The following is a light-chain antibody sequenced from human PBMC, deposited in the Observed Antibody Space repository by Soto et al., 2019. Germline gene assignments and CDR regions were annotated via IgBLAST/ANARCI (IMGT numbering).Light chain of an antibody. Sequence: EIVLTQSPGILSLSPGERATLSCRASQSVANNYLAWYRQKPGQAPWPLIYGASSWVTGIPDRFIGSGSGTDFTLTISRLEPEDFAVYFCQQYGSLPWTFGKGNKV. V-gene: IGKV3-20*01. J-gene: IGKJ4*01. CDR1: QSVANNY. CDR3: QQYGSLPWT. CDR2: GAS.